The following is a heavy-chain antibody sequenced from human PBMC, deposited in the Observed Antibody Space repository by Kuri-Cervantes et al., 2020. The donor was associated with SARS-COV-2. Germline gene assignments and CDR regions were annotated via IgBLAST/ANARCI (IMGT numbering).Heavy chain of an antibody. Sequence: GGSLRLSCAASGFTFSSYWMSWVRQAPGKGLEWVANIKQDGSEKYYVDSVKGRFTISRDNAKNSLYLQMNSLRAEDTAVYYCAKVARGVLGEDYMDVWGRGTTVTVSS. D-gene: IGHD3-16*01. CDR1: GFTFSSYW. CDR3: AKVARGVLGEDYMDV. J-gene: IGHJ6*03. V-gene: IGHV3-7*05. CDR2: IKQDGSEK.